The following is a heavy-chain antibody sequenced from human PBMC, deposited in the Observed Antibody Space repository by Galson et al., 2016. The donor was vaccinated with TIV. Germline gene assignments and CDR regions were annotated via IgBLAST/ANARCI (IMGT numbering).Heavy chain of an antibody. CDR1: GYSFASYW. Sequence: QSGAEVKEPGESLKISCKGSGYSFASYWVGWMRQMPGKGLEWMGVIYPDDSDTRYSPSVQGQVTISADRSIGTAYLQWNRLQATDTAMYYCARFYDYLWGNFDYWGQGTLLTVSS. CDR3: ARFYDYLWGNFDY. D-gene: IGHD3-16*01. CDR2: IYPDDSDT. J-gene: IGHJ4*02. V-gene: IGHV5-51*03.